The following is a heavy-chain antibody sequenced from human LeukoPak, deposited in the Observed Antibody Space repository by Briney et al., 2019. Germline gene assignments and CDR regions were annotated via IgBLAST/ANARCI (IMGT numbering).Heavy chain of an antibody. Sequence: GGSLRLSCAASGFTFSRYWMNWVRQAPGKGLEWVSSITASSTAIYSADSVKGRFTISRDNAKNFLYLQMNSLRAEDTAVYYCARTYYDILTGYNPYFDYWGQGILVTVSS. CDR2: ITASSTAI. CDR1: GFTFSRYW. V-gene: IGHV3-21*01. CDR3: ARTYYDILTGYNPYFDY. J-gene: IGHJ4*02. D-gene: IGHD3-9*01.